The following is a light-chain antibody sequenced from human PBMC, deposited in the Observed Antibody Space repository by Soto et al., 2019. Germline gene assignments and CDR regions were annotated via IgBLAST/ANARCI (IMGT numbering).Light chain of an antibody. Sequence: EIVLTQSPGTVSLSPGETATLSCRASQTVYSSYLAWDQQRPGQAPRLLFYGATTRATGAPERFSGGGSGTDFTPTISRLEPEDFAVYNCQRYGSSPPTFGGGTMVAIE. V-gene: IGKV3-20*01. CDR3: QRYGSSPPT. J-gene: IGKJ4*01. CDR2: GAT. CDR1: QTVYSSY.